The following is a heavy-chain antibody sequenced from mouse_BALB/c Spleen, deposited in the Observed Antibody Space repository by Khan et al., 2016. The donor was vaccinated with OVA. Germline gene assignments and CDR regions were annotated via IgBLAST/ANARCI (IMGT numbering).Heavy chain of an antibody. V-gene: IGHV5-17*02. J-gene: IGHJ4*01. Sequence: EVELVESGGDLVQPGGSRKLSCAASGFTFSSFGMHWVRQAPERGLEWVAYISSGSSTIYYADTMKGRFTISRDNPKNTLFLQMTSLRSEDTSMYYCATYGNFYAMDYWGQGTSVTVSS. D-gene: IGHD2-1*01. CDR3: ATYGNFYAMDY. CDR1: GFTFSSFG. CDR2: ISSGSSTI.